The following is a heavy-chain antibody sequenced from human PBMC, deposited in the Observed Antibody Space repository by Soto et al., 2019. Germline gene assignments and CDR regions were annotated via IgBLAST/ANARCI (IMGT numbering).Heavy chain of an antibody. CDR1: GDSVSSNSVT. CDR3: ARVRSRSSNWFDP. CDR2: TYYRSKWYN. D-gene: IGHD6-6*01. J-gene: IGHJ5*02. V-gene: IGHV6-1*01. Sequence: PSQTLSLTCAISGDSVSSNSVTWNWFRQSPSRGLEWLGRTYYRSKWYNDYAISVKSRITINPDTSKNQFSLQLNSVTPEDTAVYYCARVRSRSSNWFDPWGQGTLVTVSS.